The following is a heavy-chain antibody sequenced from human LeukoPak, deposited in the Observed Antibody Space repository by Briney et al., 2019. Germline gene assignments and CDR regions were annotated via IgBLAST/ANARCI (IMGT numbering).Heavy chain of an antibody. V-gene: IGHV3-48*03. CDR1: GFSFSTFE. CDR2: ISSSGTTI. D-gene: IGHD5-24*01. CDR3: ARDHRDGYNAGDTFDM. J-gene: IGHJ3*02. Sequence: GGSLRLSCAASGFSFSTFEMNWVRQAPGKGLEWISYISSSGTTIYYTDSVKGRLTISRDNAKNSLYLQMNSLRAEDTAVYYCARDHRDGYNAGDTFDMWGQGTMVTVSS.